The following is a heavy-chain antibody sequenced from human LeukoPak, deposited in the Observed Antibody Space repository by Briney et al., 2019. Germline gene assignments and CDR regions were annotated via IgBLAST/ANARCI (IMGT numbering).Heavy chain of an antibody. CDR3: ARVGRYFEWLSETDYYYYMDV. D-gene: IGHD3-9*01. CDR1: GFTFSSYW. Sequence: PGGSLRLSCAASGFTFSSYWMNWVRQAPGKGLEWVSSISSSSRYISYADSVKGRFTISRDNAKNSLYLQMNSLRAEDTAVYYCARVGRYFEWLSETDYYYYMDVWGKGTTVTVSS. J-gene: IGHJ6*03. CDR2: ISSSSRYI. V-gene: IGHV3-21*01.